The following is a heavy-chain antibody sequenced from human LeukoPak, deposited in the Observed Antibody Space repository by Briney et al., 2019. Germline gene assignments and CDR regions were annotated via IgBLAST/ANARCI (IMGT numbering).Heavy chain of an antibody. CDR1: GFTFSSYA. D-gene: IGHD6-19*01. CDR3: ARDHTVHSSGLYY. Sequence: GGFLRLSCAASGFTFSSYAMHWVRQAPGKGLEYVSAISSNGGSTYYANSVKGRFTISRDNSKNTLYLQMGSLRAEDMAVYYCARDHTVHSSGLYYWGQGTLVTVSS. V-gene: IGHV3-64*01. J-gene: IGHJ4*02. CDR2: ISSNGGST.